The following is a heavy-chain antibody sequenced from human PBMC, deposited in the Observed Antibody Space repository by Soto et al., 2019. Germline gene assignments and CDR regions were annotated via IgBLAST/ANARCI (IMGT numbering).Heavy chain of an antibody. Sequence: SVKVSCKASGGTFSSYAISWVRQAPGQGLEWMGGIIPIFGTANYAQKFQGRVTITADKSTSTAYMELSSLRSEDTAVYYCARAVRSSSKHYYYYYGMDVWGQGTTVTVSS. J-gene: IGHJ6*02. CDR3: ARAVRSSSKHYYYYYGMDV. CDR1: GGTFSSYA. CDR2: IIPIFGTA. V-gene: IGHV1-69*06. D-gene: IGHD6-6*01.